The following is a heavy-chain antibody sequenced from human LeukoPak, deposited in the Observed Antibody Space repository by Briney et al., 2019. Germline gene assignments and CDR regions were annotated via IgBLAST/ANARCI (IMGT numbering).Heavy chain of an antibody. CDR1: GFTFSSYA. J-gene: IGHJ6*03. CDR2: ISYDGSNK. D-gene: IGHD6-13*01. CDR3: AKTDSSSWYDPAGWDYYYYMDV. V-gene: IGHV3-30*04. Sequence: GGSLRLSCAASGFTFSSYAMHWVRQAPGKGLEWVAVISYDGSNKYYADSVKGRFTISRDNSKNTLYLQMNSLRAEDTAVYYCAKTDSSSWYDPAGWDYYYYMDVWGKGTTVTVSS.